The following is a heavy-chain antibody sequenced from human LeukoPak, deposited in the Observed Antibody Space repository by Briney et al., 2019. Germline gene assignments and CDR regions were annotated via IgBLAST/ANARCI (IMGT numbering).Heavy chain of an antibody. J-gene: IGHJ5*02. CDR2: IYYSGST. Sequence: SETLSLTCTVSGGSISSSSYYWGWIRQPPGKGLEWIGSIYYSGSTYYNPSLKSRVTISVDTSKNQFSLKLSSVTAADTAVYYCASHYDYVWGSYSDWFDPWGQGALVTVSS. CDR1: GGSISSSSYY. CDR3: ASHYDYVWGSYSDWFDP. D-gene: IGHD3-16*01. V-gene: IGHV4-39*01.